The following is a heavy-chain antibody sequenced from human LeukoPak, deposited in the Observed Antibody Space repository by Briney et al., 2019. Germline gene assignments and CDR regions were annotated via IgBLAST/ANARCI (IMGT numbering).Heavy chain of an antibody. Sequence: GGSLRLSCAASGFTFSSYEMNWVRQAPGKGLEWVSYISSSGSTIYYADSVKGRFTISRDNAKNSLYLQMNSLRAEDTAVYYCASGSSGYSYGYWYSDLWGRGTLVTVSS. J-gene: IGHJ2*01. D-gene: IGHD5-18*01. V-gene: IGHV3-48*03. CDR3: ASGSSGYSYGYWYSDL. CDR1: GFTFSSYE. CDR2: ISSSGSTI.